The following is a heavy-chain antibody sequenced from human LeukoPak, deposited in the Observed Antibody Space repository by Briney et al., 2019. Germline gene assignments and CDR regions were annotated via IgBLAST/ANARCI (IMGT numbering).Heavy chain of an antibody. Sequence: SETLSLTCTVSGGSISSYYWSWIRQPPGKGLEWIGYIYYSGSTNYNPSLKSRVTISVDTSKNQFSLKLSSVTAADTAVYYCARDHNDDSWSYPFANWSQGTLVTVSS. CDR1: GGSISSYY. D-gene: IGHD1-26*01. J-gene: IGHJ4*02. CDR3: ARDHNDDSWSYPFAN. V-gene: IGHV4-59*01. CDR2: IYYSGST.